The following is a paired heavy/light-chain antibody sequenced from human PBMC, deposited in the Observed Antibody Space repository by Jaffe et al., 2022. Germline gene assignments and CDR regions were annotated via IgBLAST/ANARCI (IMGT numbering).Light chain of an antibody. V-gene: IGKV4-1*01. Sequence: DIVMTQSPDSLAVSLGERATINCKSSQSLLYSSDNKNYLAWYQQKPGQSPKVLIYWTSIRKSGVPDRFSGSGSGTDFTLTINSLQAEDVAVYYCQQYYDTPWTFGQGTKVEIK. CDR2: WTS. CDR3: QQYYDTPWT. J-gene: IGKJ1*01. CDR1: QSLLYSSDNKNY.
Heavy chain of an antibody. CDR2: IKPDGSKA. D-gene: IGHD1-20*01. V-gene: IGHV3-7*01. CDR3: VSASSLTGALH. J-gene: IGHJ4*02. CDR1: GFTFTTYW. Sequence: LLDSGGGLVQPGGSLRLSCAASGFTFTTYWMNWVRRGPGKGLEWVASIKPDGSKAYYLASVKDRFTISRDNTQNSLFLQMNSLRVEDTAVYYCVSASSLTGALHWGQGTLVTVSS.